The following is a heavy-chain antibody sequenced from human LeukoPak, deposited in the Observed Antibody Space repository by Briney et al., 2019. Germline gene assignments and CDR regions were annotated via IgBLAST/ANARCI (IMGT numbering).Heavy chain of an antibody. D-gene: IGHD2-2*02. J-gene: IGHJ4*02. Sequence: GGSLRLSCAASGFTFSSYWMHWVRKAPGKGLVWVSRINSDGSSTSYADSVKGRFTISRDNAKNTLYLQMNSLKAEDTAVYYCAKDSGPTLLYPAFDYWGQGTLATVSS. CDR1: GFTFSSYW. V-gene: IGHV3-74*01. CDR2: INSDGSST. CDR3: AKDSGPTLLYPAFDY.